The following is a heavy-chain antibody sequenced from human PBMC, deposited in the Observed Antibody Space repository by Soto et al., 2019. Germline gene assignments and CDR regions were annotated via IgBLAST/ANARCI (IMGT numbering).Heavy chain of an antibody. V-gene: IGHV1-3*01. CDR3: ARGGSGWPFDS. Sequence: QVQLVQSGAEVKKPGASVKVSCKTSGFTFTTYAIYWVRQAPGQRLECMGRINAGNGDTAYSQKFQGRVTTTRDTSASAAYMDLSNLGSEDTAVYYCARGGSGWPFDSWGQGTLVTVSS. J-gene: IGHJ4*02. CDR1: GFTFTTYA. D-gene: IGHD6-19*01. CDR2: INAGNGDT.